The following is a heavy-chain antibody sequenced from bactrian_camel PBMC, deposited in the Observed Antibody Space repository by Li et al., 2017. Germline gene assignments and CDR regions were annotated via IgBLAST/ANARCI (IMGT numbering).Heavy chain of an antibody. CDR2: VDSDGTI. D-gene: IGHD8*01. CDR3: AADTHGWGKAAGVFSALNFGY. CDR1: ASSRKC. Sequence: HVQLVESGGGSVQAGGSLTLSCAASASSRKCMGWFSQAPGKERERVAAVDSDGTISYADSGKGRFTISRDNAKNILYLQLNSLQPEDTAMYYCAADTHGWGKAAGVFSALNFGYWGQGTQVTVS. V-gene: IGHV3S53*01. J-gene: IGHJ6*01.